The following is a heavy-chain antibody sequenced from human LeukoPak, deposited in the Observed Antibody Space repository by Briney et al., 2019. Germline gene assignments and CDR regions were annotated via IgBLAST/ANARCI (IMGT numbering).Heavy chain of an antibody. CDR2: IIPIFGTA. V-gene: IGHV1-69*13. Sequence: ASVNVSCKASGGTFSSYAISWVRQAPGQGLEWMGGIIPIFGTANYAQKFQGRVTITADESTSTAYMELSSLRSEDTAVYYCASVKLGYCSSTSCGGMDVWGQGTTVTVSS. J-gene: IGHJ6*02. CDR3: ASVKLGYCSSTSCGGMDV. CDR1: GGTFSSYA. D-gene: IGHD2-2*01.